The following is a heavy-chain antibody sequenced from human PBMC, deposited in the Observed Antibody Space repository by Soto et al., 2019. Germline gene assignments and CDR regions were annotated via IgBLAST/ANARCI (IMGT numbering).Heavy chain of an antibody. CDR1: GFTFSIYS. CDR3: EVRGG. CDR2: ISTSGSPT. V-gene: IGHV3-48*01. Sequence: PGGSLRLSCAASGFTFSIYSMSWVRQAPGKGLEWISYISTSGSPTYYADSVKGRFTTSRDDARNSLYLQMNSLRVDDTAVYYCEVRGGWGQGTLVTVSS. J-gene: IGHJ4*02. D-gene: IGHD5-12*01.